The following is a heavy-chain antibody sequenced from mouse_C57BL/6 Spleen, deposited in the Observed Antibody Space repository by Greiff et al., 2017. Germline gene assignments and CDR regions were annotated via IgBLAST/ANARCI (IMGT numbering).Heavy chain of an antibody. CDR1: GFTFSSYA. CDR2: ISSGGDYI. V-gene: IGHV5-9-1*02. D-gene: IGHD1-1*01. Sequence: EVKLEESGEGLVKPGGSLKLSCAASGFTFSSYAMSWVRQTPEKRLEWVAYISSGGDYIYYADTVKGRFTISRDNARNTLYLQMSSLKSEDTAMYYCTRDYYYGSPFAYWGQGTLVTVSA. CDR3: TRDYYYGSPFAY. J-gene: IGHJ3*01.